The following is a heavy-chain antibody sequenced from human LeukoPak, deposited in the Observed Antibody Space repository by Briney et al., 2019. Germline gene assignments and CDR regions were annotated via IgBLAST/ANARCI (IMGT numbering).Heavy chain of an antibody. CDR1: GGSISSSSYY. D-gene: IGHD1-26*01. Sequence: PSETLSLTCTVSGGSISSSSYYWGWIRQPPGKGLEWIGSIYYSGSTYYNPSLKSRVTISVDTSKNQFSLKLSSVTAADTAVYYCARGAPTWEGLPYYFDYWGQGTLVTVSS. V-gene: IGHV4-39*07. CDR3: ARGAPTWEGLPYYFDY. CDR2: IYYSGST. J-gene: IGHJ4*02.